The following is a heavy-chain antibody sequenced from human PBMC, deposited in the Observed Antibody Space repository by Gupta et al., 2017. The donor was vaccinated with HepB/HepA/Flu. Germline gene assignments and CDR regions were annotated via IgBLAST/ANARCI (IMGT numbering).Heavy chain of an antibody. V-gene: IGHV4-39*01. CDR2: IYYSGST. J-gene: IGHJ3*02. CDR1: GGSISSSSYY. CDR3: ARRDNQLLAYWTFDI. D-gene: IGHD2-2*01. Sequence: QLQLQESGPGLVKPSETLSLTCTVSGGSISSSSYYWGWIRQPPGKGLEWIGSIYYSGSTYYNPSLKSRVTIGVDTSKNQFFVKLSSVTAADTAVYYCARRDNQLLAYWTFDIWGQGTMVTVSS.